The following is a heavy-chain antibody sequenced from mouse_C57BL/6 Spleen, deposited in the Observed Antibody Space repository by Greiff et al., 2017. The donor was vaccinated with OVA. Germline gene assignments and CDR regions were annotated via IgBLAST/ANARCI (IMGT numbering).Heavy chain of an antibody. V-gene: IGHV1-61*01. J-gene: IGHJ2*01. Sequence: QVQLKQPGAELVRPGSSVKLSCKASGYTFTSYWMDWVKQRPGQGLEWIGNIYPSDSETHYNQKFKDKATLTVDKSSSTAYMQLSSLTSEDSAVYYCARSGYYDYMYYFDYWGQGTTLTVSS. D-gene: IGHD2-4*01. CDR1: GYTFTSYW. CDR3: ARSGYYDYMYYFDY. CDR2: IYPSDSET.